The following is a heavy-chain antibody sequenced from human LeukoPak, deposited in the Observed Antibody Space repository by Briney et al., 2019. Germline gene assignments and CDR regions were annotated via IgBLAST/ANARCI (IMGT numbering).Heavy chain of an antibody. D-gene: IGHD4-17*01. J-gene: IGHJ4*02. CDR1: GFTFSSYG. V-gene: IGHV3-7*01. CDR3: ARALNDYGDYVFDS. CDR2: IKQDGSEK. Sequence: PGGSLRLSCAASGFTFSSYGMSWVRQAPGKGLEWVANIKQDGSEKYYVDSAKGRFTISRDNAKNSLYLQMNSLRAEDTAVYYCARALNDYGDYVFDSWGQGTLVTVSS.